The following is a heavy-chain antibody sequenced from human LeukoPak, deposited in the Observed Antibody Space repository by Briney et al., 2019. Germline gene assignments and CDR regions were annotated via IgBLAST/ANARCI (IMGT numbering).Heavy chain of an antibody. CDR1: RFTFSHYA. Sequence: GGSLRLSCAASRFTFSHYAMPWVRQAPGKGLECVSAIRGSGERTYYADSVKGRFTISRDSSKNTLFLQMNSLRAEDTAVYYCVKDQSRYSSSWYLYFDSWGQGTLVTVSS. V-gene: IGHV3-23*01. CDR3: VKDQSRYSSSWYLYFDS. J-gene: IGHJ4*02. D-gene: IGHD6-13*01. CDR2: IRGSGERT.